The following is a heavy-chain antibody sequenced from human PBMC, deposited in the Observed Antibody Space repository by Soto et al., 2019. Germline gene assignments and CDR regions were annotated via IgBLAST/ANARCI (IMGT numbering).Heavy chain of an antibody. CDR2: TYYRSKWYN. CDR1: GDSVSSNSAA. Sequence: PSQTLSLTCAISGDSVSSNSAAWNWIRQSPSRGLEWLGRTYYRSKWYNDYAVSVKSRITINPDTSKNQFSLQLNSVTPEDTAVYYCARGPRNWNYGFDNWFDPWGQGTLVTVSS. D-gene: IGHD1-7*01. CDR3: ARGPRNWNYGFDNWFDP. J-gene: IGHJ5*02. V-gene: IGHV6-1*01.